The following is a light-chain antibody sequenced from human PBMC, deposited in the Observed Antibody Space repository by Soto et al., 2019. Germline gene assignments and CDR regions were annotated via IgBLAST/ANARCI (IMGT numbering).Light chain of an antibody. J-gene: IGKJ4*01. CDR2: AAS. CDR3: QKYNSVPLT. V-gene: IGKV1-27*01. CDR1: QGIGAY. Sequence: DILLTQSPSSLSASVGDRVTITCRASQGIGAYLAWFQQKPGKVPKLLIYAASSLQSGVPSRFSGSGSGTDFTLSISSLEPVDVAIYYCQKYNSVPLTFGGGTKVEI.